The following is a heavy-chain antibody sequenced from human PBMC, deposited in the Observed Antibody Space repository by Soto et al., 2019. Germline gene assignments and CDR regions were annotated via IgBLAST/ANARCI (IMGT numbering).Heavy chain of an antibody. CDR3: ARDCSSTSCYLWAPDAFDI. CDR1: GCTFSSYA. Sequence: GASVKVSCKASGCTFSSYAISCVRQAPGQVLEWMGGIIPIFGTANYAQKFQGRVTITADESTSTAYMELSSLRSEDTAVYYCARDCSSTSCYLWAPDAFDIWGQRTMVTVSS. J-gene: IGHJ3*02. D-gene: IGHD2-2*01. CDR2: IIPIFGTA. V-gene: IGHV1-69*13.